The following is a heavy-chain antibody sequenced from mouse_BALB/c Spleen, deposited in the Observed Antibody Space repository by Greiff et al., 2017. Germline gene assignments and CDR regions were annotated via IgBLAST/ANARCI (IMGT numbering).Heavy chain of an antibody. CDR1: GYSITSDYA. CDR3: ARGIRLLSFAY. CDR2: ISYSGST. J-gene: IGHJ3*01. V-gene: IGHV3-2*02. Sequence: ESGPGLVKPSQSLSLTCTVTGYSITSDYAWNWIRQFPGNKLEWMGYISYSGSTSYNPSLKSRISITRDTSKNQFFLQLNSVTTEDTATYYCARGIRLLSFAYWGQGTLVTVSA. D-gene: IGHD1-2*01.